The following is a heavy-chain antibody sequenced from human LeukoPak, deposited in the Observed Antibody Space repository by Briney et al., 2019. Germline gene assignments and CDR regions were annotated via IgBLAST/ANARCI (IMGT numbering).Heavy chain of an antibody. CDR2: ISSGGTTI. D-gene: IGHD6-6*01. CDR3: ARRPVDY. V-gene: IGHV3-48*03. J-gene: IGHJ4*02. Sequence: GGSLRLSCSASGFTFSSYEMNWVRQAPGKGLERVSYISSGGTTIYYADSVKGRFTISRDNAKNSLYLQMNSLRAEDTAVYYCARRPVDYWGQGTLVTVSS. CDR1: GFTFSSYE.